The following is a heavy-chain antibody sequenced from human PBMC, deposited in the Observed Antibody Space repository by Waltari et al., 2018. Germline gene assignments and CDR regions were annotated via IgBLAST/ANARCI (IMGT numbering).Heavy chain of an antibody. CDR2: INHSPNS. CDR1: GGSLRCYS. Sequence: QVHLQQWGAGLLRPSETLSLICAVYGGSLRCYSLGWLRHPPGKGLEWIGEINHSPNSNYNPSLRSRVHMSIDTSQNQFSLQLTSVTAADTGVYYCVRLEDCTGPGGNCYSGAPFAVDVWGQGTTVTVPS. J-gene: IGHJ6*02. D-gene: IGHD2-8*02. V-gene: IGHV4-34*01. CDR3: VRLEDCTGPGGNCYSGAPFAVDV.